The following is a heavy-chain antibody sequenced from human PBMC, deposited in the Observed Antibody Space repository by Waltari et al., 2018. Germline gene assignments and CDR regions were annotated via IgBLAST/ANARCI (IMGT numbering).Heavy chain of an antibody. V-gene: IGHV1-46*01. CDR2: INPSGGST. J-gene: IGHJ4*02. CDR1: GYTFTSYY. Sequence: QVQLVQSGAEVKKPGASVKVSCKTSGYTFTSYYMHWVRQAPGQGLEWMGIINPSGGSTSYAQKFQGRVTMTRDTSTSTVYMELSSLRSEDTAVYYCARDTAVAGTFDYWGQGTLVTVSS. CDR3: ARDTAVAGTFDY. D-gene: IGHD6-19*01.